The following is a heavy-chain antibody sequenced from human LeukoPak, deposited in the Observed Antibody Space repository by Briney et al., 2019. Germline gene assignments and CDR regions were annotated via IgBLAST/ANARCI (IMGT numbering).Heavy chain of an antibody. CDR2: MNPNSGNT. Sequence: GASVKVSCKASGYTFTSYDINWVRQATGRGLEWMGWMNPNSGNTGYAQKFQGRVTMTRNTSISTAYMELSSLRSEDTAVYYCARDDGSRGYSYGDYYYYYYMDVWGKGTTVTVSS. D-gene: IGHD5-18*01. CDR1: GYTFTSYD. J-gene: IGHJ6*03. CDR3: ARDDGSRGYSYGDYYYYYYMDV. V-gene: IGHV1-8*01.